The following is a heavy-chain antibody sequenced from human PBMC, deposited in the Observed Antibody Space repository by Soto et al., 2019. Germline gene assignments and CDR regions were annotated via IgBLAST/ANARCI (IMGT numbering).Heavy chain of an antibody. D-gene: IGHD1-26*01. J-gene: IGHJ4*02. CDR2: IRGSGGST. CDR3: AKPRIVGATSDFDY. Sequence: PGGSLRLSCAASGFTFTTYAMSWVRQAPGKGLEWVSGIRGSGGSTYYVDSVKGRFTISRDSSKNTLYLQMNSLRAEDTAVYYCAKPRIVGATSDFDYWGQGTLVTVSS. V-gene: IGHV3-23*01. CDR1: GFTFTTYA.